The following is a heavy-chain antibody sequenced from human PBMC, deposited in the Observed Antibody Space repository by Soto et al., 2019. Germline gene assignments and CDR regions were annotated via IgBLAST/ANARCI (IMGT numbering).Heavy chain of an antibody. CDR2: MNPNSGNT. V-gene: IGHV1-8*01. CDR3: ARGINYYDSGDDAFDI. Sequence: QVQLVQSGAEVKKPGASVKVSCKASGYTFTSYDMNWVRQATGQGLEWMGWMNPNSGNTGYAQKFQGRVTMTRNTSISTAYMELSSLISEDTAVYYCARGINYYDSGDDAFDIWGQGTMVTVSS. CDR1: GYTFTSYD. J-gene: IGHJ3*02. D-gene: IGHD3-10*01.